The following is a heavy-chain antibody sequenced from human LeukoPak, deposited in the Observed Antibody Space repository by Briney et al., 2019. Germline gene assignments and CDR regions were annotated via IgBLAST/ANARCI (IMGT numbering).Heavy chain of an antibody. J-gene: IGHJ3*02. CDR2: SSAYNGNT. Sequence: ASGKVSCKASGYTFTSYGISWVRQAPGQGLEWMGWSSAYNGNTNYAQKLQGRVTMTTDTSTSTAYMELRGLRSDDTAVYYCARPVGSSSWYLSAFDIWGQGTMVTVST. CDR1: GYTFTSYG. CDR3: ARPVGSSSWYLSAFDI. D-gene: IGHD6-13*01. V-gene: IGHV1-18*01.